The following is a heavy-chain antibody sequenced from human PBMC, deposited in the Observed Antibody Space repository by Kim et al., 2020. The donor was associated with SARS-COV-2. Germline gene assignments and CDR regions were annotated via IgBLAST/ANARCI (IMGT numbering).Heavy chain of an antibody. CDR3: ARGHYYGSGGNWFDP. D-gene: IGHD3-10*01. CDR1: GGSISSGNYY. V-gene: IGHV4-31*03. J-gene: IGHJ5*02. Sequence: SETLSLTCTVSGGSISSGNYYWSWIRQHPGKGLEWIGYIYYSGSTYYNPSLKSRVTISVDTSKNQFSLKLSSVTAADTAVYYCARGHYYGSGGNWFDPWGQGTLVTVSS. CDR2: IYYSGST.